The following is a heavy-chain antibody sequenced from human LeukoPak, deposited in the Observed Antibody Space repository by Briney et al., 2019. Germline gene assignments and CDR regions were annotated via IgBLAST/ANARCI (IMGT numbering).Heavy chain of an antibody. CDR2: INYSGRT. D-gene: IGHD2-21*02. CDR3: ARGKAPHYCGGDCYSFDY. J-gene: IGHJ4*02. CDR1: GGGSISSSNHY. V-gene: IGHV4-39*01. Sequence: PSETLSLTCTVSGGGSISSSNHYWGWIRQPPGKGLEWIGSINYSGRTENNPSLKSRVTMSADTSKDQFSLKLTSVTAADTAVYYCARGKAPHYCGGDCYSFDYWGQGTLVTVSS.